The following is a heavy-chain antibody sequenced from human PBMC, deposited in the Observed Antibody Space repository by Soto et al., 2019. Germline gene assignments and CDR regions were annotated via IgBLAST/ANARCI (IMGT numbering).Heavy chain of an antibody. J-gene: IGHJ6*02. CDR2: INWDGYSI. V-gene: IGHV3-9*01. Sequence: PGGSLRLSCVASGFNFDDHVMHWVRQVPGKGLEWVGHINWDGYSIGYGGSVRGRFTISRDNAKNTLYLQMNSLRREDTALYYCARSWSGSTSGRVDVWGQGTTDTVSS. CDR3: ARSWSGSTSGRVDV. D-gene: IGHD3-3*01. CDR1: GFNFDDHV.